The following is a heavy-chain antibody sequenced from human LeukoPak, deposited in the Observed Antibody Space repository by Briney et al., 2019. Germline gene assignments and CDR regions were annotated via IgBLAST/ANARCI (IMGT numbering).Heavy chain of an antibody. D-gene: IGHD6-19*01. CDR1: GGTFSSYA. CDR2: IIPIFGTA. V-gene: IGHV1-69*06. CDR3: ARQYSSGWYSWFDP. J-gene: IGHJ5*02. Sequence: SVKVSCKASGGTFSSYAISWVRQAPGQGLEWMGGIIPIFGTANYAQKFQGRVTITADKSTSTAYMELSSLRSEDTAVYYCARQYSSGWYSWFDPWGQGTLVTVSS.